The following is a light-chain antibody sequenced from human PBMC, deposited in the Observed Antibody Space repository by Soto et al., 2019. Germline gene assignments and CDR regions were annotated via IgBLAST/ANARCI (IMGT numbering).Light chain of an antibody. V-gene: IGKV1-39*01. J-gene: IGKJ1*01. CDR3: QQTYPTPLT. Sequence: DIQMTQSPASLSASVGDSVTITCRASQNINIYLSWSQQKPGKAPNLLIYTASNLQSGVPSRFSGSGSGTDFTLTISSLQPEDFATYYCQQTYPTPLTFGQGTKV. CDR2: TAS. CDR1: QNINIY.